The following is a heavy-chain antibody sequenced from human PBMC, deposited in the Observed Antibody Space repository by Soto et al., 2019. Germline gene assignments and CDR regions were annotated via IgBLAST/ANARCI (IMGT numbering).Heavy chain of an antibody. D-gene: IGHD6-13*01. CDR3: ARVSRWDTRSWYDQDYYYYGMDV. V-gene: IGHV3-33*01. CDR1: GFRFSRYG. J-gene: IGHJ6*02. Sequence: QVQLVESGGGVVQPGTSLRLSCAASGFRFSRYGMHWVRQAPGKGLEWVALMYSEGGSEDYADSVKGRFTISRDNSRNTLYLQMHSLRADDTAVYYCARVSRWDTRSWYDQDYYYYGMDVWGQGTTVTVSS. CDR2: MYSEGGSE.